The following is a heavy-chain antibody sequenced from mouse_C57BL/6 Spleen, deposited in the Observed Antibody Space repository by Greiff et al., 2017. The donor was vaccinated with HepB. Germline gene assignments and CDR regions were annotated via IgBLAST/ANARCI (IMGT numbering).Heavy chain of an antibody. CDR2: IYPRSGNT. D-gene: IGHD1-1*01. V-gene: IGHV1-81*01. CDR1: GYTFTSYG. CDR3: ARTAGTTVVAEYYFDY. J-gene: IGHJ2*01. Sequence: VQLQQSGAELARPGASVKLSCKASGYTFTSYGISWVKQRTGQGLEWIGEIYPRSGNTYYNEKFKGKATLTADKSSSTAYMELRSLTSEDSAVYFCARTAGTTVVAEYYFDYWGQGTTLTVSS.